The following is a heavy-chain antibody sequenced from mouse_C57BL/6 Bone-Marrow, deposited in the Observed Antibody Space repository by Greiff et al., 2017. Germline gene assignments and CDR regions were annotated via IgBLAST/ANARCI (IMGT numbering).Heavy chain of an antibody. J-gene: IGHJ4*01. D-gene: IGHD3-3*01. Sequence: EVQLQQSGPELVKPGASVKISCKASGYTFTDYYMNWVTQSHGKSLEWIGDINPNNGGTSYNQKFKGKATLTVDKSSSTAYMELRSLTSEDSAVYYCARGGLNWGQGTSVTVSS. CDR3: ARGGLN. V-gene: IGHV1-26*01. CDR1: GYTFTDYY. CDR2: INPNNGGT.